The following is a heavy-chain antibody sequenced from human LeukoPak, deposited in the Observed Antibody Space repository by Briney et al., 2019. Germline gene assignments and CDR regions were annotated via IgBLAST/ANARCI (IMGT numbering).Heavy chain of an antibody. CDR2: IRQDGREK. CDR3: ARGHFFYGWGMDV. J-gene: IGHJ6*02. CDR1: GLSLDKSW. V-gene: IGHV3-7*03. Sequence: PGESLRLSCVASGLSLDKSWMTWVRQAPGKGLEWVANIRQDGREKDLVDSVKGRFTISRDDATSSVYLQMSSVRVEDTAIYYCARGHFFYGWGMDVWGPGTTVTVS. D-gene: IGHD3-10*01.